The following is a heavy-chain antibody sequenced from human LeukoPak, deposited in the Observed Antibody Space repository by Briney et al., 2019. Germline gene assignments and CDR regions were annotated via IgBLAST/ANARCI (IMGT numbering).Heavy chain of an antibody. Sequence: PAETLSLTCTVSGVSISSSSYYWGWIRQPPGKRLEWVSYISSSGSTIYYADSVKGRFTISRDNAKNSLYLQMNRLRAEDKAVYYCASGYWENKLDYWGPGTLVTVSS. J-gene: IGHJ4*02. D-gene: IGHD2-2*03. V-gene: IGHV3-11*01. CDR2: ISSSGSTI. CDR1: GVSISSSSYY. CDR3: ASGYWENKLDY.